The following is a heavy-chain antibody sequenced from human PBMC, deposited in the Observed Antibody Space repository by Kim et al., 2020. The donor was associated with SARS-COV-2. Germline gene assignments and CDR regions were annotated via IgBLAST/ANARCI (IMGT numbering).Heavy chain of an antibody. CDR1: GGTFSSYA. Sequence: SVKVSCKASGGTFSSYAISWVRQAPGQGLEWMGGIIPIFGTANYAQKFQGRVTITADESTSTAYMELSSLRSEDTAVYYCARGSSGSYNLPYYYYYGMDFWGQGTTVTVSS. CDR3: ARGSSGSYNLPYYYYYGMDF. J-gene: IGHJ6*02. CDR2: IIPIFGTA. D-gene: IGHD3-10*01. V-gene: IGHV1-69*13.